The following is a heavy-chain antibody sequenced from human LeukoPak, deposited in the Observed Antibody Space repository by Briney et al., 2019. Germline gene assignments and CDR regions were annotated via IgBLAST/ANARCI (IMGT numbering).Heavy chain of an antibody. Sequence: SETLSLTCTVSGGSISSYYWSWIRQPAGKGLEWIGRFYTSGSTNYNPSLKSRVTISVDTSKNQFSLKLSSVTAADTAVYYCARGGSGWSSSWFDPWGQGTLVTVSS. V-gene: IGHV4-4*07. CDR2: FYTSGST. D-gene: IGHD6-19*01. CDR3: ARGGSGWSSSWFDP. CDR1: GGSISSYY. J-gene: IGHJ5*02.